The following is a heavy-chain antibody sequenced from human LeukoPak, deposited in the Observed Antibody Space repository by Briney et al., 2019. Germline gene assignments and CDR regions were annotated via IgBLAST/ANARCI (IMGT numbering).Heavy chain of an antibody. CDR3: ARAWLDSSGYNIDY. J-gene: IGHJ4*02. Sequence: SGTLSLTCAVSGDSLNTNTWWSWVRQPPGKGLEWIGEIYHSGSTNYNPSLKSRVTISVDKSKNQFSLKLSSVTAADTAVYYCARAWLDSSGYNIDYWGQGTLVTVSS. D-gene: IGHD3-22*01. CDR2: IYHSGST. V-gene: IGHV4-4*02. CDR1: GDSLNTNTW.